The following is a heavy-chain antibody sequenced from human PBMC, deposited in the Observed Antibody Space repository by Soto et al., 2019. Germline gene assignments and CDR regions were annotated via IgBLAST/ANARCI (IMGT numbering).Heavy chain of an antibody. Sequence: PGGSLRLSCAALGFTFTRYAMTWVRQAPGKGLEWVSAISERGTITYHADSVRGRFTISRDNSKNTVYLQMTSLRAGDTAVYFCAKGGRRRGSYPPLDYWGQGTLVTVSS. D-gene: IGHD1-26*01. CDR2: ISERGTIT. V-gene: IGHV3-23*01. CDR1: GFTFTRYA. CDR3: AKGGRRRGSYPPLDY. J-gene: IGHJ4*02.